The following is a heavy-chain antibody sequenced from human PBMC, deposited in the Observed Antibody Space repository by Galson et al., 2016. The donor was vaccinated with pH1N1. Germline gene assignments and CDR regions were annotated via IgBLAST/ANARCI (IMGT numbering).Heavy chain of an antibody. J-gene: IGHJ4*02. CDR2: VSSDGSKK. Sequence: SLRLSCAASGFTFSSYGMNWVRQAPGKGLEWVASVSSDGSKKHDRDYVKGRFTISRDNSKNTLYLQMSSLRAEDTAVYYCVRARAGTGQGGFDHWGQGTLVTVSS. V-gene: IGHV3-30*03. CDR1: GFTFSSYG. CDR3: VRARAGTGQGGFDH. D-gene: IGHD1-1*01.